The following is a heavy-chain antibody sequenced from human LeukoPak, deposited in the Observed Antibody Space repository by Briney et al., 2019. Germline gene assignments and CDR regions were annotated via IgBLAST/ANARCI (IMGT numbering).Heavy chain of an antibody. J-gene: IGHJ6*02. Sequence: SETLSLTCAVYGGSFSGYYWSWLRQPPGKGLEWIGEINHSGSTNYNPSLKSRVTISVDTSKNQFSLKLSSVTAADTAVYYCARAPYCSSTSCYSPSYYYYYGMDVWGQGTTVTVSS. CDR3: ARAPYCSSTSCYSPSYYYYYGMDV. CDR2: INHSGST. CDR1: GGSFSGYY. D-gene: IGHD2-2*02. V-gene: IGHV4-34*01.